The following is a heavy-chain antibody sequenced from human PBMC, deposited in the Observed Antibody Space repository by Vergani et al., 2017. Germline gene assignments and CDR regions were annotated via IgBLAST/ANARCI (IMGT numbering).Heavy chain of an antibody. CDR3: ARDHLWQQLVPLYFDY. CDR1: GYTFSNYY. V-gene: IGHV1-46*01. D-gene: IGHD6-13*01. J-gene: IGHJ4*02. CDR2: INPSGGHT. Sequence: QVQVVQSGAEVKKSGASVKVSCKTSGYTFSNYYMHWVRQAPGQGLEWMGIINPSGGHTNYAQKFQGRVTMTRDTSTSTVYMELSSLRSEDTAIYYCARDHLWQQLVPLYFDYWGQGTLVTVSS.